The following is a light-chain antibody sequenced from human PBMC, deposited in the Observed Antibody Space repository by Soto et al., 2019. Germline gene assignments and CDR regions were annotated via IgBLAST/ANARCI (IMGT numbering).Light chain of an antibody. J-gene: IGKJ1*01. CDR3: HQADSFPIIPWT. CDR1: QGINNW. Sequence: IQMTQSPSSVSASVGDRVTITCRASQGINNWVSWYQQKPGKAPNLLIYSTSNLQSVVPSRFSGSGSGTDFTLTISSLQPEDSATYDCHQADSFPIIPWTFGQGTKVEIK. V-gene: IGKV1-12*01. CDR2: STS.